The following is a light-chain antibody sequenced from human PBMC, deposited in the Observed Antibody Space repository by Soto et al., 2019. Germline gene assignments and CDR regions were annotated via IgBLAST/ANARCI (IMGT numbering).Light chain of an antibody. V-gene: IGLV2-8*01. J-gene: IGLJ1*01. Sequence: QSVLTQPPSASGSPGQSVAISCTGTSSDVGGYNYVSWYQQHPGKAPKLMIYEVNKRPSGVPGRFSGSKSGNTASLTVSGLQAEDEADYYCSSYAGGSNVFGTGTKVTVL. CDR3: SSYAGGSNV. CDR1: SSDVGGYNY. CDR2: EVN.